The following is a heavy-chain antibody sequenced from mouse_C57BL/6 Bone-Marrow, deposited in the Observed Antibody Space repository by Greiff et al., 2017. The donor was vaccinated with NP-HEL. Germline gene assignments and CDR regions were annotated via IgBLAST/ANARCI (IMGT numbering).Heavy chain of an antibody. J-gene: IGHJ4*01. Sequence: EVQLQQSGTVLARPGASVKMSCKTSGYTFTSYWMHWVKQRPGQGLEWIGAIYPGNSDTSYNQKFKGKAKLTAVTSASTAYMELSSLTNDDSAVYYCTRPYYYGSSYPSYYAMDYWGQGTSVTVSS. CDR3: TRPYYYGSSYPSYYAMDY. V-gene: IGHV1-5*01. D-gene: IGHD1-1*01. CDR2: IYPGNSDT. CDR1: GYTFTSYW.